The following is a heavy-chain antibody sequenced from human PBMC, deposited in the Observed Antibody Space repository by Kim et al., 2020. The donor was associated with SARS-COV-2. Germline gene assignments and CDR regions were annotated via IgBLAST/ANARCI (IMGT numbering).Heavy chain of an antibody. Sequence: GGSLRLSCAASGFTVSSNYMSWVRQAPGKGLEWVSIIYSGDTTFYLNSVKGRFTISRDSSKNTLYLQMNSLRADDTAVYYCARDNYFADAGAYGMDVWGQGTTVTVSS. CDR2: IYSGDTT. J-gene: IGHJ6*01. CDR3: ARDNYFADAGAYGMDV. CDR1: GFTVSSNY. D-gene: IGHD3-10*01. V-gene: IGHV3-66*01.